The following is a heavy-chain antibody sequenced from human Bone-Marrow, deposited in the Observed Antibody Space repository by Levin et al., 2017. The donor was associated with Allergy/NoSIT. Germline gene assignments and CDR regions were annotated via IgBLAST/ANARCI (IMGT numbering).Heavy chain of an antibody. Sequence: ASVKVSCKASGYTFTSYAMHWVRQAPGQRLEWMGWINAGNGNTKYSQKFQGRVTITRDTSASTAYMELSSLRSEDTAVYYCATFLNITGTTMHYWGQGTLVTVSS. J-gene: IGHJ4*02. CDR2: INAGNGNT. CDR3: ATFLNITGTTMHY. CDR1: GYTFTSYA. D-gene: IGHD1-7*01. V-gene: IGHV1-3*01.